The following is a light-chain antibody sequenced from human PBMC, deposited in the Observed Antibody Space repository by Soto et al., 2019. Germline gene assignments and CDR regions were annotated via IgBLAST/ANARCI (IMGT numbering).Light chain of an antibody. J-gene: IGKJ2*01. CDR2: AAS. Sequence: DIQMTQSPSSLSASVGDTVTITCRASQSINVYLNWYQQQPGKVPNLLIYAASNLQSGVPSSFSGSGSETDFALTISSLQPEDFATSYCQQSYITPYTFGQGTKLQIK. CDR3: QQSYITPYT. V-gene: IGKV1-39*01. CDR1: QSINVY.